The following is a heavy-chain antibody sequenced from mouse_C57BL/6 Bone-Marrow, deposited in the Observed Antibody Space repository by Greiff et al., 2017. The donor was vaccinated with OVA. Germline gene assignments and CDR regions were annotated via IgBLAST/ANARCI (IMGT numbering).Heavy chain of an antibody. V-gene: IGHV1-5*01. J-gene: IGHJ2*01. CDR2: IYPGNSDT. D-gene: IGHD1-1*01. Sequence: VHVKQSGTVLARPGASVKMSCKTSGYTFTSYWMHWVKQRPGQGLEWIGAIYPGNSDTSYNQKFKGKAKLTAVTSASTAYMELSSLTNEDSAVYYCTRCDYGSRYFDYWGQGTTLTVSS. CDR3: TRCDYGSRYFDY. CDR1: GYTFTSYW.